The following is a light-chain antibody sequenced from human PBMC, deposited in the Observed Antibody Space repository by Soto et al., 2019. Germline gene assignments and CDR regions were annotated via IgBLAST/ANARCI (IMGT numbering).Light chain of an antibody. CDR2: AAS. Sequence: AIQMTQSPSSLSASIGDRVTITCRASQGIRNDLGWYQQRPGKAPKLLIYAASSSQSGVPSRFSGSASGTDFTLTISSLQPEDFATSYCLQDYSYPYTFGQGTKLEIK. J-gene: IGKJ2*01. V-gene: IGKV1-6*01. CDR3: LQDYSYPYT. CDR1: QGIRND.